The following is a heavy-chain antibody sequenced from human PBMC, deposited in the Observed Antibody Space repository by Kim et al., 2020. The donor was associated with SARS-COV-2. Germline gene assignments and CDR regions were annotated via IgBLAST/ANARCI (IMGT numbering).Heavy chain of an antibody. CDR1: GGSFSGYY. V-gene: IGHV4-34*01. CDR2: INHSGST. CDR3: ASTYSSRFRWFDP. Sequence: SETLSLTCAVYGGSFSGYYWSWIRQPPGKGLEWIGEINHSGSTNDNPSPKNRVTISVDTSKNQFSLKLSSVTAAATAVYYCASTYSSRFRWFDPWGQGTLVTVSS. J-gene: IGHJ5*02. D-gene: IGHD6-13*01.